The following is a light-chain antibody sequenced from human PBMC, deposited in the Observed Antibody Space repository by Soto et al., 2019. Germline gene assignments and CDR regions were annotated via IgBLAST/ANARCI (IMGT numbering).Light chain of an antibody. J-gene: IGKJ3*01. CDR3: QQRSNWPPL. CDR2: DAS. V-gene: IGKV3-11*01. Sequence: EIVLTQSPATLSLSPGERATLSCRASQSVSSYLAWYQQKPGQAPRLLIYDASNRATGIPARFSGSGSGTDFTLTISSLEPEDFAVYYCQQRSNWPPLFGPGTKVVIK. CDR1: QSVSSY.